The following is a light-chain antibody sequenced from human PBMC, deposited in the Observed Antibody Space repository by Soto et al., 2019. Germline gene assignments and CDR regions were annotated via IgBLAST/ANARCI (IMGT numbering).Light chain of an antibody. CDR1: SSDVGSYNL. CDR2: EVN. Sequence: QSALTQPASVSGSPGQSITISCTGTSSDVGSYNLVSWYQQLPGKAPILIIYEVNERPSGISNRFSGSKSGNTASLTISGLQGEDEADYYCCSYAGSRIFVFGGGTKVTVL. V-gene: IGLV2-23*02. J-gene: IGLJ2*01. CDR3: CSYAGSRIFV.